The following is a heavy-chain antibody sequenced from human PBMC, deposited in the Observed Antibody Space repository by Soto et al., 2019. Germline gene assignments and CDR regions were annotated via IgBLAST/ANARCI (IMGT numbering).Heavy chain of an antibody. J-gene: IGHJ4*02. CDR1: GFTFSSYA. CDR2: ISYDGSNK. V-gene: IGHV3-30-3*01. D-gene: IGHD3-10*01. CDR3: ARDPMGCDYGAGGYYFDY. Sequence: QVQLVESGGGVVQPGRSLRLSCAASGFTFSSYAMHWVRQAPGKGLEWVAVISYDGSNKYYADSVKGRFTISRDNSKNTPYLQMNRVRDEETAVYYCARDPMGCDYGAGGYYFDYWGQGTLVTVSS.